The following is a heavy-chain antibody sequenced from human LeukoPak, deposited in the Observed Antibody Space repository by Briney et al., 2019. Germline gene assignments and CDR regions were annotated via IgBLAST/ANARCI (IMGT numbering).Heavy chain of an antibody. Sequence: SVKVSRKASGGTFSSYAISWVRQAPGQGLEWMGGIIPIFGTANYAQKFQGRVTITTDESTSTAYMELSSLRSEDTAVYYCARDWGCSSTSCYAGWFDPWGQGTLVTVSS. D-gene: IGHD2-2*01. CDR2: IIPIFGTA. J-gene: IGHJ5*02. CDR1: GGTFSSYA. V-gene: IGHV1-69*05. CDR3: ARDWGCSSTSCYAGWFDP.